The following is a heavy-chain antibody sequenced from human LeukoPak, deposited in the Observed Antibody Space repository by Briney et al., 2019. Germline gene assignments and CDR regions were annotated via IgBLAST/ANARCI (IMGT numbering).Heavy chain of an antibody. CDR3: ANTLWNEGNSFDY. J-gene: IGHJ4*02. D-gene: IGHD1-1*01. CDR1: GFTFDDYA. CDR2: ISWNSGSI. V-gene: IGHV3-9*01. Sequence: GRSLRLSCAASGFTFDDYAMHWVRQAPGKGLEWVSGISWNSGSIGYADSVKGRFTISRDNAKNSLYLQMNSLRAEDTALYYCANTLWNEGNSFDYWGQGTLVTVSS.